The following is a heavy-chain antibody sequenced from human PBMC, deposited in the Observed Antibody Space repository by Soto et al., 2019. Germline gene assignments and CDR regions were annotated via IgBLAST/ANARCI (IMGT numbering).Heavy chain of an antibody. D-gene: IGHD1-7*01. CDR2: XXYXXKXXX. CDR1: GDSVSSNSAA. CDR3: ARDRLELRYGMDV. J-gene: IGHJ6*02. Sequence: TCAISGDSVSSNSAAWNWIRQSPSRGLEWLGRXXYXXKXXXXXAXXVKSRITINPDTSKNQFSLQLNSVTPEDTAVYYCARDRLELRYGMDVWGQGTTVTASS. V-gene: IGHV6-1*01.